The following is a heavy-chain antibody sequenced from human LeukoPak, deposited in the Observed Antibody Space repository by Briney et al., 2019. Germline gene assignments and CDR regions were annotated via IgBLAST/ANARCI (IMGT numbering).Heavy chain of an antibody. CDR3: AKSPYPQSIAAAPMYY. D-gene: IGHD6-13*01. J-gene: IGHJ4*02. CDR2: ISNDGSDK. CDR1: GFTFRGYT. V-gene: IGHV3-30*04. Sequence: GRSLRLSCAASGFTFRGYTMHWVRQAPGKGLEWVALISNDGSDKFYEDSVKGRFTISRDNSKNTLYLQMNSLRAEDTAVYYCAKSPYPQSIAAAPMYYWGQGTLVTVSS.